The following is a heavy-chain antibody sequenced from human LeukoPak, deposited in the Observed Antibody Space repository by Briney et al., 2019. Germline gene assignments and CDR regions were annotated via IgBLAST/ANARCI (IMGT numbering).Heavy chain of an antibody. CDR3: ARGGGGYCSGGRCNFYRYYMDV. J-gene: IGHJ6*03. CDR2: ISSGYPTI. CDR1: GFTFSSYS. Sequence: GGSLRLSCAASGFTFSSYSINWVRQAPGKGLEWVSYISSGYPTIYYADSVKGRFTISRDNAKNSLYLQMNSLRAGDTAVYYCARGGGGYCSGGRCNFYRYYMDVWGKGTTVTVSS. V-gene: IGHV3-48*01. D-gene: IGHD2-15*01.